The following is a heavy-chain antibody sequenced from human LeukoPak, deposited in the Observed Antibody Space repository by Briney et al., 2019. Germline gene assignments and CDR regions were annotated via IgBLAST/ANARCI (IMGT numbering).Heavy chain of an antibody. Sequence: GGSLRLSCAASGFTFSSYGMSWVRQAPGKGLEWVSAISGRGDIIYYADSVKGRFTISRDNAKNSLYLQMNSLRADDTAVYYCTRGSSAWYDYWGQGTLVTVSS. CDR3: TRGSSAWYDY. V-gene: IGHV3-23*01. CDR2: ISGRGDII. D-gene: IGHD6-19*01. CDR1: GFTFSSYG. J-gene: IGHJ4*02.